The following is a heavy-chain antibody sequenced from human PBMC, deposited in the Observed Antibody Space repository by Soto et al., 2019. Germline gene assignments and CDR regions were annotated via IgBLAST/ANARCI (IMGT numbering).Heavy chain of an antibody. V-gene: IGHV3-23*01. CDR3: AVHLGQNYYTMDV. Sequence: GGSLRLSCAAPGFTFSNFVMSWVRHIPGKGLHWVSGITGSGGRAYYADSVKGRFTISRDNSRNTLYLQMSRLGAEDTAMYHCAVHLGQNYYTMDVWGQGTTVTVSS. CDR1: GFTFSNFV. CDR2: ITGSGGRA. J-gene: IGHJ6*02.